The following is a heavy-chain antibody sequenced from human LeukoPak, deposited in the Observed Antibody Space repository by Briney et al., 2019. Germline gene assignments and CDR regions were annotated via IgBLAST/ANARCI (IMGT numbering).Heavy chain of an antibody. V-gene: IGHV4-39*01. J-gene: IGHJ4*02. CDR3: ARRLGVETYFDY. Sequence: SETLSLTCTVSVGSISSSSYYWDWIRQPPGKGLEWIGSIYYSGSTYYNPSLKSRVTISVDTSKNQFSLQLSSVTAADTAVYYCARRLGVETYFDYWGQGALVTVSS. D-gene: IGHD3-10*01. CDR1: VGSISSSSYY. CDR2: IYYSGST.